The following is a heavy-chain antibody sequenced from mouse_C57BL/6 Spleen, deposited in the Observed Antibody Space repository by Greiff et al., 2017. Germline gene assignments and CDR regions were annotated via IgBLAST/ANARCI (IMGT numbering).Heavy chain of an antibody. CDR1: GYTFTGYW. CDR3: ARKIGLPDY. V-gene: IGHV1-9*01. Sequence: QVQLQQSGAELMKPGASVKLSCKATGYTFTGYWIEWVKQRPGHGLEWIGELLPGSGGTNYNEKFKGKATFTADTSSNTAYMQLSSLTTEDSAIYYGARKIGLPDYWGQGTTLTGAS. CDR2: LLPGSGGT. J-gene: IGHJ2*01. D-gene: IGHD2-10*01.